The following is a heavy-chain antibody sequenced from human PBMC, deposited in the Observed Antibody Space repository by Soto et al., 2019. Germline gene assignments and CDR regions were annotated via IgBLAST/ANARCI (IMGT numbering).Heavy chain of an antibody. CDR2: INHSGST. J-gene: IGHJ6*02. V-gene: IGHV4-34*01. CDR1: GGSFSGYY. CDR3: ARVGCSSTSCYFSPFAPYYYYYGMDV. D-gene: IGHD2-2*01. Sequence: SETLSLTCAVYGGSFSGYYWSWIRQPPGKGLEWIGEINHSGSTNYNPSLKSRVTISVDTSKNQFSLKLSSVTAADTAVYYCARVGCSSTSCYFSPFAPYYYYYGMDVWGQGTTVTVSS.